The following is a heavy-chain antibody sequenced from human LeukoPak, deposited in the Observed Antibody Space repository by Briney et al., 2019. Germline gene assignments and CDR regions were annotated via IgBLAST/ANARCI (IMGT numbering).Heavy chain of an antibody. V-gene: IGHV3-74*01. CDR3: VSSSRYHSGPFDL. D-gene: IGHD3-9*01. J-gene: IGHJ2*01. CDR1: GFTFSSYW. CDR2: INSDGSST. Sequence: GGSLRLSCAASGFTFSSYWMHWVRQAPGKGLVWVSRINSDGSSTSYADSVKGRFTISRDNSKNTLYLQMNSLRAEDTAVYYCVSSSRYHSGPFDLWGRGTLVTVSS.